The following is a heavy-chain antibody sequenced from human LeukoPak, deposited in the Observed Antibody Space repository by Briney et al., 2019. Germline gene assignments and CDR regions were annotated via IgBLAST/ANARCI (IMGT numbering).Heavy chain of an antibody. Sequence: ASVKVSFKVSGYTLTELSMHWVRQAPGKGLEWMGGFDPEDGETIYAQKFQGRVTMTEDTSTDTAYMELSSLRSEDTAVYYRATDLFQHNYGSGSYYPGNWGQGTLVTVSS. V-gene: IGHV1-24*01. CDR2: FDPEDGET. CDR3: ATDLFQHNYGSGSYYPGN. J-gene: IGHJ4*02. CDR1: GYTLTELS. D-gene: IGHD3-10*01.